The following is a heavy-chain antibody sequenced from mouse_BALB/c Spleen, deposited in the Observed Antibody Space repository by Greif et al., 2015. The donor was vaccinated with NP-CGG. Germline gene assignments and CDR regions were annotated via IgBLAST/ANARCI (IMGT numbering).Heavy chain of an antibody. CDR3: ARSGYYGSSYWYFDV. Sequence: VKLVESGAELVKPGASVKLSCTASGFNIKDTYMHWVKQRPEQGLEWIGRIDPANGNTKYDPKFQGKATITADTSSNTAYLQLSSLTSEDTAVYYCARSGYYGSSYWYFDVWGAGTTVTVSS. CDR2: IDPANGNT. J-gene: IGHJ1*01. D-gene: IGHD1-1*01. CDR1: GFNIKDTY. V-gene: IGHV14-3*02.